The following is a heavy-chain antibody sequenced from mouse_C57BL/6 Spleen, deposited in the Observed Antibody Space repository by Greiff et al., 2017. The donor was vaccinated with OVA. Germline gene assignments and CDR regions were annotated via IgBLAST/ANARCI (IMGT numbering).Heavy chain of an antibody. CDR1: GYTFTSYW. J-gene: IGHJ2*01. D-gene: IGHD3-2*02. Sequence: VQLQQSGTELVKPGASVKLSCKASGYTFTSYWMHWVKQRPGQGLEWIGNINPSNGGTNYNEKFKSKATLTVDKSSSTAYMQLSSLTSEDSAVYYGARWGQLRLRGVDYWGQGTTLTVSA. V-gene: IGHV1-53*01. CDR3: ARWGQLRLRGVDY. CDR2: INPSNGGT.